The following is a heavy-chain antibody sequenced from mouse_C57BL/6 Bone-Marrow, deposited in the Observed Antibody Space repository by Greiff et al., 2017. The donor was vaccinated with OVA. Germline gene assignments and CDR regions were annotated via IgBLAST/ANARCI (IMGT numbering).Heavy chain of an antibody. CDR2: IYPGSGNT. V-gene: IGHV1-76*01. D-gene: IGHD2-3*01. J-gene: IGHJ4*01. CDR1: GYTFTDYY. Sequence: VQLQQSGAELVRPGASVKLSCKASGYTFTDYYINWVKQRPGQGLEWIARIYPGSGNTYYNEKFKGKATLTAEKSSSTAYMQLSSLTSEDSAVYFCARRDGYYGYAMDYWGQGTSVTVSS. CDR3: ARRDGYYGYAMDY.